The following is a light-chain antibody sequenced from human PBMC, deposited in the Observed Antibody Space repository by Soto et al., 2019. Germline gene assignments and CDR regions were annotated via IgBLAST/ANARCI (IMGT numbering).Light chain of an antibody. CDR1: QSVTTY. CDR2: DAS. V-gene: IGKV1-39*01. J-gene: IGKJ3*01. CDR3: QQGYTMPHT. Sequence: DSQMTQSPSSLSASLGDTVTITCRPSQSVTTYLNWYQQKPGKVPKLLIYDASMLQSGVPSRFSGSGSGTEFTLTISSLQPEDFATYSCQQGYTMPHTFGPGTKVEIK.